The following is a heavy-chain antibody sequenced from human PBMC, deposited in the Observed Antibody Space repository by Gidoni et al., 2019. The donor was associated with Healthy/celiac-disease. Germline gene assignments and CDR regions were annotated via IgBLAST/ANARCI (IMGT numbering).Heavy chain of an antibody. CDR3: ASDYASGYYYFAY. V-gene: IGHV3-21*01. J-gene: IGHJ4*02. CDR2: ISSSSSYI. CDR1: GFTCSSDS. D-gene: IGHD3-22*01. Sequence: EVQLVESGGGLVKPGGSLRLSWAASGFTCSSDSMNWVRQAPGKGLEWVSSISSSSSYIYYADSVKGRFTISRDNAKNSLYLQMNSLRAEDTAVYYCASDYASGYYYFAYWGQGTLVTVSS.